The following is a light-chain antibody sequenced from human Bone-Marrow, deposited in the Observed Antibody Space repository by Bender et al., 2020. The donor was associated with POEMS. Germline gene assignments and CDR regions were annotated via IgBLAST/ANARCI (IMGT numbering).Light chain of an antibody. CDR1: KLGEEY. CDR2: QDT. CDR3: QSWGSNTAV. Sequence: SYELTQPPSVSVSPGQTATITCSGEKLGEEYACWYPQKPGQSPVVVIYQDTKRPSGIPERFSGSTSGNTASLTISGTQTMDEADSYCQSWGSNTAVFGGGTKLTVL. J-gene: IGLJ2*01. V-gene: IGLV3-1*01.